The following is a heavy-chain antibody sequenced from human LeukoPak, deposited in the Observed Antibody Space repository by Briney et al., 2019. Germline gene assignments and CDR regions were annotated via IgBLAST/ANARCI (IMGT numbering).Heavy chain of an antibody. V-gene: IGHV3-48*04. Sequence: PGGSLRLSCAASGFTVSSNYMSWVRQAPGKGLEWVSFIDTSSTIMYYTDSVKGRFTISRDNAKNSLYLQMDSLKVEDTAIYYCARDNWVDCWGQGTLVTVSS. CDR2: IDTSSTIM. CDR1: GFTVSSNY. CDR3: ARDNWVDC. J-gene: IGHJ5*01.